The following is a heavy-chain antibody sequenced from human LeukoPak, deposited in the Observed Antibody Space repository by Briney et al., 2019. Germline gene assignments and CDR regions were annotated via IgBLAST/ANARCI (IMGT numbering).Heavy chain of an antibody. V-gene: IGHV1-24*01. J-gene: IGHJ5*02. CDR3: ANLGHSSSWFTPNNWFDP. D-gene: IGHD6-13*01. CDR2: FDPEDGET. Sequence: GASVKVSCKVSGYTLTELSMHWVRQAPGKGLEWMGGFDPEDGETIYAQKFQGRVTMTEDTSTDTAYMELSSLRSEDMAVYYCANLGHSSSWFTPNNWFDPWGQGTLVTVSS. CDR1: GYTLTELS.